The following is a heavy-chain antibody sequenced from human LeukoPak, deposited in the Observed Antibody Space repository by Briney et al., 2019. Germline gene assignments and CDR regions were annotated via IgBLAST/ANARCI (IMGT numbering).Heavy chain of an antibody. CDR2: IIPIFGIA. V-gene: IGHV1-69*04. D-gene: IGHD2-2*01. CDR3: ARDLYCSSTSCYVAGGDY. Sequence: ASVKVSCKASGGTFSSYAISWVRQAPGQGLEWMGRIIPIFGIANYAQKFQGRVTITADKSTSTAYMELSSLRSEDTAVYYCARDLYCSSTSCYVAGGDYWGQGTLVTVSS. CDR1: GGTFSSYA. J-gene: IGHJ4*02.